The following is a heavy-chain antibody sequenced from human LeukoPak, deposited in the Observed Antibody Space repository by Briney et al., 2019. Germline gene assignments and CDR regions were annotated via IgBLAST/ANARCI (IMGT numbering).Heavy chain of an antibody. CDR3: ARGWGRGYSYTLSR. J-gene: IGHJ4*02. D-gene: IGHD5-18*01. Sequence: SETLSLTCAVYGGSFSGYYWSWIRQPPGKGLEWIGYIYYSGSTNYNPSLKCRVTISVDTSKNQFSLKLSSVTAADTAVYYCARGWGRGYSYTLSRWGQGTLVTVSS. V-gene: IGHV4-59*01. CDR2: IYYSGST. CDR1: GGSFSGYY.